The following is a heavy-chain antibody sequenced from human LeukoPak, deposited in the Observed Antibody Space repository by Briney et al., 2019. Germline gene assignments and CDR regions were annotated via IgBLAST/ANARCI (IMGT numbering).Heavy chain of an antibody. J-gene: IGHJ4*02. CDR3: ARDDSSGYGGGFHY. D-gene: IGHD3-22*01. V-gene: IGHV4-39*07. Sequence: SETLSLTCTVSGGSISSSSYYWDWIRQPPGNGLEWIGSIYYSGSTYYNPSLKSRVTISVDTSKNQFSLKLSSVTAADTAVYYCARDDSSGYGGGFHYWGQGTLVTASS. CDR1: GGSISSSSYY. CDR2: IYYSGST.